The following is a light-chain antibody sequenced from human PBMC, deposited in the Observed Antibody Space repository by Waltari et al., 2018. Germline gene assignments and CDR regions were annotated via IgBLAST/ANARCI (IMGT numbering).Light chain of an antibody. V-gene: IGLV2-11*01. CDR1: SSNVGTYNS. J-gene: IGLJ3*02. Sequence: QSALTQPRSVSGSPGQSVTISCTGTSSNVGTYNSVSWYQQLPGKAPQLMIADVFKRPSGVPDRFSGSKSGYTASLTISGLQAEDEADYYCCSYAGTYRWVFGGGTKVTVL. CDR2: DVF. CDR3: CSYAGTYRWV.